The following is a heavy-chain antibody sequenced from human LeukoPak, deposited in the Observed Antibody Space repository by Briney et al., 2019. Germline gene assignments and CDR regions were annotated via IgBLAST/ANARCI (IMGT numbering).Heavy chain of an antibody. CDR1: GFTFSSCG. D-gene: IGHD6-19*01. J-gene: IGHJ3*02. CDR2: ISYDGSNK. Sequence: GALRLSCAASGFTFSSCGMHWVRQAPGKGLEWVAVISYDGSNKYYADSVKGRFTISRDSSKNTLFLEMNSLRAEDTAVYYCAKALTSGWYLDAFNIWGQGTMVTASS. V-gene: IGHV3-30*18. CDR3: AKALTSGWYLDAFNI.